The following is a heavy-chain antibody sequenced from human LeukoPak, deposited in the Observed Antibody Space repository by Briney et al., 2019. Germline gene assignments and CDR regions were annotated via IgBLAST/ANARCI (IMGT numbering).Heavy chain of an antibody. J-gene: IGHJ4*02. CDR2: IYSGGST. D-gene: IGHD6-19*01. V-gene: IGHV3-53*01. Sequence: QPGGSLRLSCAASGCTVSSNYMSWGRQAPGKGLEWVSVIYSGGSTSYADSVKGRFTISRDNSKNTLYLQMNSLRADDTAVYYCARAGQWPNFYYFDYWGQGTLLTVSS. CDR1: GCTVSSNY. CDR3: ARAGQWPNFYYFDY.